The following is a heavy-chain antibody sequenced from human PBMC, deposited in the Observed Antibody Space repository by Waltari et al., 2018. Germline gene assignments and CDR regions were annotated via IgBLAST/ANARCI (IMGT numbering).Heavy chain of an antibody. D-gene: IGHD3-22*01. J-gene: IGHJ3*02. CDR3: ASPLDYYDSSGYYAFDI. CDR1: GGTFSSYA. Sequence: QVQLVQSGAEVKKPGSSVKVSCKASGGTFSSYAISWVRQATGQGLEWMGGIIPIFGTANYAQKFQGRVTITADESTSTAYMELSSLRSEDTAVYYCASPLDYYDSSGYYAFDIWGQGTMVTVSS. CDR2: IIPIFGTA. V-gene: IGHV1-69*13.